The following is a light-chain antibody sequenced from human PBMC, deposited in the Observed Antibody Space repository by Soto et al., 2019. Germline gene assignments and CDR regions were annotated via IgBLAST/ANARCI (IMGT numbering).Light chain of an antibody. J-gene: IGKJ1*01. CDR3: QQYYSTPPP. CDR1: QRVLYSSNNKNY. Sequence: DIVMTQAPDSLAVSLGERATINCKSSQRVLYSSNNKNYLAWYQQKPGQPPTLLIYWASTRESGVPDRFSGSGSGTDFTLTVSSLHAEDAAVYYGQQYYSTPPPFGQGTKVEIK. CDR2: WAS. V-gene: IGKV4-1*01.